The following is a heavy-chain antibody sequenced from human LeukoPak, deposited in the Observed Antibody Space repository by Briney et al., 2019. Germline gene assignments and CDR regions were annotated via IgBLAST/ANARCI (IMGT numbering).Heavy chain of an antibody. D-gene: IGHD5-18*01. CDR3: ARLGLPRSWFDP. J-gene: IGHJ5*02. Sequence: PSETLSLTCTVSGGSINSYYWSWIRQPPGNGLEWIGYIYYSGSTNYNPSLKSRVTISADTSKNQFSLKLSSVTAADTAVYYCARLGLPRSWFDPWGQGTLVTVSS. CDR2: IYYSGST. CDR1: GGSINSYY. V-gene: IGHV4-59*08.